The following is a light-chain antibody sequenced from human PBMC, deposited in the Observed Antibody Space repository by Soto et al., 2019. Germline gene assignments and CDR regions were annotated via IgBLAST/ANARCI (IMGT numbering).Light chain of an antibody. J-gene: IGKJ4*01. Sequence: DIQLTQSPSSLYASVGDRVTITCRASQSINNYLNWYQQKPGKAPQLLIYAASSLQSGVPSRFSVSGAGTDFTLTICSLQPEDFATYYCQQSYNTPRTFGGGTKVQIK. CDR2: AAS. V-gene: IGKV1-39*01. CDR1: QSINNY. CDR3: QQSYNTPRT.